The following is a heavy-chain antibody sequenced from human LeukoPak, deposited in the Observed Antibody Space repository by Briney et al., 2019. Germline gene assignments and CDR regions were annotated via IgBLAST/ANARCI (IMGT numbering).Heavy chain of an antibody. D-gene: IGHD2-2*01. CDR1: GFAFSSSG. J-gene: IGHJ4*02. V-gene: IGHV3-23*01. Sequence: PGGSLRLPCAAFGFAFSSSGMNWVRQAPGKGLEWGSTITGSGDRTYYADSMKGRFTISRYNSKNTLYLQMKSLRAEDTAVYYCAKGCSSTTCDRYWGQGTLVTVSS. CDR2: ITGSGDRT. CDR3: AKGCSSTTCDRY.